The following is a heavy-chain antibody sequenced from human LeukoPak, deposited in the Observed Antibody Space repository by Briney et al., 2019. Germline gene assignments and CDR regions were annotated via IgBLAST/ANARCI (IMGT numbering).Heavy chain of an antibody. D-gene: IGHD2-2*02. J-gene: IGHJ4*02. CDR2: ISSSSTI. CDR1: GFTFSSYS. V-gene: IGHV3-48*01. Sequence: PGGSLRLSYAASGFTFSSYSMNWVRQAPGKGLEWASYISSSSTIYYADSVKGRFTISRDNAKNSLYLQMNSLRAEDTAVYYCAREGVVPAAIPNYFDYWGQGTLVTVSS. CDR3: AREGVVPAAIPNYFDY.